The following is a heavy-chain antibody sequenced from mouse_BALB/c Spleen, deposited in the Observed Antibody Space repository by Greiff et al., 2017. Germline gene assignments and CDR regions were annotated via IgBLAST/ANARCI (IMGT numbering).Heavy chain of an antibody. Sequence: LKQPGSELVRPGASVKLSCKASGYTFTSYWMHWVKQRPGQGLEWIGNIYPGSGSTNYDEKFKSKATLTVDTSSSTAYMQLSSLTSEDSAVYYCTRSGYGSSYGFAYWGQGTLVTVSA. J-gene: IGHJ3*01. V-gene: IGHV1S22*01. CDR2: IYPGSGST. CDR1: GYTFTSYW. CDR3: TRSGYGSSYGFAY. D-gene: IGHD1-1*01.